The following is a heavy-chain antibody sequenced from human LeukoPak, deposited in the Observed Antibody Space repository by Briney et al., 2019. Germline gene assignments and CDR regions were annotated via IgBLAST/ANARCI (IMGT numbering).Heavy chain of an antibody. D-gene: IGHD2-2*01. CDR3: ARGGYCSSTSCSLTKNWFDP. V-gene: IGHV1-3*01. Sequence: HWASVKVSCKASGYTFTSYAMHWVRQAPGQRLEWMGWINAGNGNTKYSQKFQGRVTITRDTSASTAYMELSSLRSEDTAVYYCARGGYCSSTSCSLTKNWFDPWGQGTLVTVSS. CDR1: GYTFTSYA. CDR2: INAGNGNT. J-gene: IGHJ5*02.